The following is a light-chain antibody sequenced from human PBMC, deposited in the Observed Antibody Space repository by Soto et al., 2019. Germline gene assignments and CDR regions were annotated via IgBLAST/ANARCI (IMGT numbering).Light chain of an antibody. CDR3: QQSYSTPRT. CDR2: GAS. Sequence: DIQMTQSPSSLSASVGDRVTITCRASQSLSSYLNWYQQKPGKAPKLLIYGASSLQSGVPSRFSGSGSATDSTLTISSLQPEDFATYYCQQSYSTPRTFGQGTKVDIK. V-gene: IGKV1-39*01. CDR1: QSLSSY. J-gene: IGKJ1*01.